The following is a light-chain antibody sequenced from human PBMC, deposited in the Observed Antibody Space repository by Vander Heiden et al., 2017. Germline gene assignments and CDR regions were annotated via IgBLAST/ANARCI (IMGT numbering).Light chain of an antibody. J-gene: IGKJ2*02. CDR1: QSISSY. Sequence: DIHMTQSPSSLSASVGDRVTITCRASQSISSYLNWYQQKPGKTPKLLIYAASSFQSGVPSRLSGSGSGTDFTLTISSLQPEDFATYYCQQSYSTPSTFGQGTKLEIK. CDR2: AAS. V-gene: IGKV1-39*01. CDR3: QQSYSTPST.